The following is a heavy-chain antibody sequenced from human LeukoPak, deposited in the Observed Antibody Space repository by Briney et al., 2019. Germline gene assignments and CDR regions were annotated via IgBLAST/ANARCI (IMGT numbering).Heavy chain of an antibody. CDR3: VYQVQGVVR. CDR1: GFTFSSYV. Sequence: GGSLRLSCAASGFTFSSYVMYWVRQAPGKGLEYVSGISGDGSSSYYADSVKGRFTISRDNSKNTLYVQMTSLRTEDTAVYYCVYQVQGVVRWGQGTLVTVSS. CDR2: ISGDGSSS. D-gene: IGHD2-2*01. J-gene: IGHJ1*01. V-gene: IGHV3-64*05.